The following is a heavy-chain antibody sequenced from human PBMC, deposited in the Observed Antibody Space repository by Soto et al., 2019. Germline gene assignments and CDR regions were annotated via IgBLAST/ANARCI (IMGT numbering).Heavy chain of an antibody. V-gene: IGHV4-59*08. J-gene: IGHJ5*02. CDR2: IYYSGST. CDR1: GGSISSYY. D-gene: IGHD3-3*01. Sequence: SETLSLTCTVSGGSISSYYWSWIRQPPGKGLEWIGYIYYSGSTNYNPSLKSRVTISVDTSKNQFSLKLSSVTAADTAVYYCARLFEYYDFWSGYYTSETNWFDPWGQGTLVTVSS. CDR3: ARLFEYYDFWSGYYTSETNWFDP.